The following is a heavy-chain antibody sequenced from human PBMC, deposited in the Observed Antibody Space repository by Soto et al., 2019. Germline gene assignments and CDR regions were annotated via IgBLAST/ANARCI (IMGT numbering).Heavy chain of an antibody. V-gene: IGHV4-59*01. J-gene: IGHJ5*02. Sequence: QVQLQESGPGLVKPSETLSLTCTVSGGSISSYYWSWIRQPPGKGLEWIGYIYYSGSTNYNPSLKTRLTISVDTAKYQFSLKLSSVTAADTAVYYCAGEDGTWFDPWGQGTLVTVSS. CDR2: IYYSGST. CDR3: AGEDGTWFDP. CDR1: GGSISSYY.